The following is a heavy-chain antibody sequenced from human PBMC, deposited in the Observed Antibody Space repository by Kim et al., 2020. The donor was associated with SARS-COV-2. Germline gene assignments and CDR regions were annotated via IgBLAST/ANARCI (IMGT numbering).Heavy chain of an antibody. Sequence: DYAATVKGRFTISRDDSKNTLYLQMNSLKTEDTAVYYCTTEYSSSSEFDYWGQGTLVTVSS. J-gene: IGHJ4*02. V-gene: IGHV3-15*01. CDR3: TTEYSSSSEFDY. D-gene: IGHD6-6*01.